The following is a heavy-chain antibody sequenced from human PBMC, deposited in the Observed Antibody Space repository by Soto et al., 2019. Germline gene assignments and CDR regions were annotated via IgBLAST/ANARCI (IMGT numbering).Heavy chain of an antibody. J-gene: IGHJ4*02. V-gene: IGHV1-69*13. CDR1: GGTFSSYA. Sequence: ASVKVSCKASGGTFSSYAISWVRQAAGQGLEWMGGIIPIFGTANYAQKFQGRVTITADESTSTAYMELSSLRSEDTAVYYCARDRSTYYDILTGSPSYDYWGQGTLVTVSS. D-gene: IGHD3-9*01. CDR2: IIPIFGTA. CDR3: ARDRSTYYDILTGSPSYDY.